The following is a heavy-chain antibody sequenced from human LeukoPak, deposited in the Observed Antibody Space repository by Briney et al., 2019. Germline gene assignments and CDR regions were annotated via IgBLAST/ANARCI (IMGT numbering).Heavy chain of an antibody. D-gene: IGHD6-13*01. V-gene: IGHV3-30*04. J-gene: IGHJ4*02. CDR3: ARRTQPYYFDY. Sequence: GGSLRLSCAASGFTFSSYAMHWVRQAPGKGLEWVAVISYDGSNKYYADSVKGRFTISRDNSKNTLYLQMNSLRAEDTAAYYCARRTQPYYFDYWGQGTLVTVSS. CDR2: ISYDGSNK. CDR1: GFTFSSYA.